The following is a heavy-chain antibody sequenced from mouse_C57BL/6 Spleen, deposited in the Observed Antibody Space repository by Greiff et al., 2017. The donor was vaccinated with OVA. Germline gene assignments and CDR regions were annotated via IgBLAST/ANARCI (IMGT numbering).Heavy chain of an antibody. CDR3: ARDLDGSSYGGYAMDY. CDR2: IDPNSGGT. J-gene: IGHJ4*01. V-gene: IGHV1-72*01. D-gene: IGHD1-1*01. CDR1: GYTFTSYW. Sequence: VKLQQPGAELVKPGASVKLSCKASGYTFTSYWMHWVKQRPGRGLEWIGRIDPNSGGTKYNEKFKSKATLTVDKPSSTAYMQLSSLTSEDSAVYYCARDLDGSSYGGYAMDYWGQGTSVTVSS.